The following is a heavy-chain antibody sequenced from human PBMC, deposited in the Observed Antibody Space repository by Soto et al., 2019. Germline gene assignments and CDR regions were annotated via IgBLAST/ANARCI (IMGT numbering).Heavy chain of an antibody. CDR3: ARDLGYYYYCMDV. CDR1: GGSISSGGYY. D-gene: IGHD7-27*01. V-gene: IGHV4-31*03. CDR2: IYYSGIT. J-gene: IGHJ6*02. Sequence: QVQLQESGPGLVKPSQTLSLTCTVSGGSISSGGYYWSWIRQHPGKGLEWIGYIYYSGITYYNPSLKSRVTISVDTSKNQFSLNLSSVTGGDTAVYYCARDLGYYYYCMDVWGQGTTVTGPS.